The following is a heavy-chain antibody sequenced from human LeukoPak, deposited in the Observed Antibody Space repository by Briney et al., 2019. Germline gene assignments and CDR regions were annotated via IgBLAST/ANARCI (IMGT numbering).Heavy chain of an antibody. CDR2: IWYSGST. Sequence: SETLSLTCTVSGSSTSFYYWSWIRQPPGKELEWIGYIWYSGSTEYNPSLKSRVSLSVDTSNNQVSLRLISVTAADTAVYYCARGDNRGWYLFDSWGQGTLITVSS. CDR1: GSSTSFYY. V-gene: IGHV4-59*01. CDR3: ARGDNRGWYLFDS. J-gene: IGHJ4*02. D-gene: IGHD6-19*01.